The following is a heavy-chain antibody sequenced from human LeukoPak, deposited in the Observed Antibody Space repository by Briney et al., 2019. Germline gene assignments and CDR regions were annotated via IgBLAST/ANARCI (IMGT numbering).Heavy chain of an antibody. CDR2: RGTT. Sequence: RGTTTYNPSLKSRVTISVDNSKNQFSLKLSSVTAADTAVYYCARDQATYCGGDCQTYFDYWGQGTLVTVSS. CDR3: ARDQATYCGGDCQTYFDY. J-gene: IGHJ4*02. D-gene: IGHD2-21*02. V-gene: IGHV4-4*02.